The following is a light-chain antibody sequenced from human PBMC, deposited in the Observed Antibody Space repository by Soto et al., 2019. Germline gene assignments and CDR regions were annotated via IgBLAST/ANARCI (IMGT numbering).Light chain of an antibody. CDR3: QQYNSYSEA. V-gene: IGKV1-5*03. CDR1: QTISSW. Sequence: DIQMTQSPSTLSGSVGDRVTITCRASQTISSWLAWYQQKPGKAPKLLIYKASTLKSGVPSRFSGSGSGTEFTLTLSSLQPDDFATYYCQQYNSYSEAFGQGTKVELK. CDR2: KAS. J-gene: IGKJ1*01.